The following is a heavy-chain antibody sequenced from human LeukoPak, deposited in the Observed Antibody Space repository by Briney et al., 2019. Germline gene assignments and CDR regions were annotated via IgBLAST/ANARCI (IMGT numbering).Heavy chain of an antibody. CDR2: ISSSSSYI. V-gene: IGHV3-21*01. CDR1: GFTFSSYS. Sequence: GGSLRLSCAASGFTFSSYSMNWVRQAPGKGLEWVSSISSSSSYIYYADSVKGRFTISRDNAKNSLYLQMNSLRAEDTAVYYCARDGGLRVGGYFDYWGQGTLVTVSS. J-gene: IGHJ4*02. CDR3: ARDGGLRVGGYFDY. D-gene: IGHD1-26*01.